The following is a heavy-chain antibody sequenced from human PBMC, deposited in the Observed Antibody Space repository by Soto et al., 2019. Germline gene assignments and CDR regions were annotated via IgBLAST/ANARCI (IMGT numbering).Heavy chain of an antibody. D-gene: IGHD6-13*01. J-gene: IGHJ5*02. CDR3: ARLSSNNWFDP. V-gene: IGHV3-48*03. CDR1: SFTFSNYA. Sequence: LRVYCATSSFTFSNYAMKWVLQAQGKGLEWGSYISSSGTTIYYADSVKGRFTISRANAKNSLYLQMNSLRAEETAVYYCARLSSNNWFDPWGQGTMVTVSS. CDR2: ISSSGTTI.